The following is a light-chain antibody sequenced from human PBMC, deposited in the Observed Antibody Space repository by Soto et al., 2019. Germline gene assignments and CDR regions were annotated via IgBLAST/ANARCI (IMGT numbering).Light chain of an antibody. CDR1: QTVTSNY. CDR2: GAC. Sequence: EIVLTQSPGTLSLSPGERATLSCRASQTVTSNYLAWYQRKPGQAPRLLIYGACSRATDIPDRFSGSGSGTDFTLTITRLEPEDFAVYFCQQYAGSHSTCGQGTKVEIK. CDR3: QQYAGSHST. J-gene: IGKJ1*01. V-gene: IGKV3-20*01.